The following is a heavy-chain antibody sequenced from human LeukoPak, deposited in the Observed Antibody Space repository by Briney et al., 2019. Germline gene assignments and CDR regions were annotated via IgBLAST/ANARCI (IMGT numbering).Heavy chain of an antibody. D-gene: IGHD3-9*01. Sequence: GGSLRLSCAASGFTFSSYAMSWVRQAPGKGLEWVSAISGSGGSTYYADSVKGRFTISRDNSKNTLYLQMNSLRAEDTAVYYCAKDHPSYDILTGYYFGTLNAFDIWGQGTMVTVSS. CDR1: GFTFSSYA. CDR2: ISGSGGST. V-gene: IGHV3-23*01. J-gene: IGHJ3*02. CDR3: AKDHPSYDILTGYYFGTLNAFDI.